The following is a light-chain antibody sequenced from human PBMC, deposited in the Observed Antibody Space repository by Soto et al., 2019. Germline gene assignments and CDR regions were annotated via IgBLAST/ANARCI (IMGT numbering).Light chain of an antibody. Sequence: QSALTQPPSVSGSPGQSVTISCTGTSSDVGGYNHVSWYQQHPGKAPKLMIYDVSKRPSGVPDRFSGSKSGNTASLTISGLQAEDEADYYCCSYAGSCTCVFGAGTKLTVL. CDR3: CSYAGSCTCV. CDR1: SSDVGGYNH. CDR2: DVS. J-gene: IGLJ1*01. V-gene: IGLV2-11*01.